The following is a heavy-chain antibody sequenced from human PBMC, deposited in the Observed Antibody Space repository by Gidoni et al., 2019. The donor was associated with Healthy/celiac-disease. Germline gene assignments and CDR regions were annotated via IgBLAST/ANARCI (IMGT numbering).Heavy chain of an antibody. D-gene: IGHD6-13*01. CDR2: ISLNIGSI. V-gene: IGHV3-9*01. Sequence: EVQLVESGGGLIQPGRSLRLSCAACGLPFDDYAMHWVRQAPGKGLGLGSGISLNIGSIGDADSVKGRFTISRDNAKNSLYLQMNSLRAEDTALYYCAKDLGTADAFDIWGQGTMFTVSS. CDR1: GLPFDDYA. CDR3: AKDLGTADAFDI. J-gene: IGHJ3*02.